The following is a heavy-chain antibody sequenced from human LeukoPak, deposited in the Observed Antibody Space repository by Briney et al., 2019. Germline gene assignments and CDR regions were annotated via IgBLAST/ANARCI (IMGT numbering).Heavy chain of an antibody. J-gene: IGHJ6*03. CDR2: IYTSGST. V-gene: IGHV4-61*02. CDR1: GGSISSGSYY. D-gene: IGHD6-6*01. Sequence: PSETLSLTCTVSGGSISSGSYYWRWIRQPAGKGLEWIGRIYTSGSTNYNPSLKSRVTISVDTSKNQFSLKLSSVTAADTAVYYCARGRGIAARYYYYMDVWGKGTTVTVSS. CDR3: ARGRGIAARYYYYMDV.